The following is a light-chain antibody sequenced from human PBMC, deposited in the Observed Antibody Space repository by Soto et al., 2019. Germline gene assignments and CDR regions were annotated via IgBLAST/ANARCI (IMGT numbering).Light chain of an antibody. CDR3: QQYNTWT. Sequence: DIPMTQSPSTLSASVGDRVTITCRASQSISSWLAWYQQKPGKAPKLLIYDASSLESGVPSRFSGSGSGTEFTLTISSLRPDDFATYYCQQYNTWTFGQGTKVEIK. V-gene: IGKV1-5*01. CDR2: DAS. J-gene: IGKJ1*01. CDR1: QSISSW.